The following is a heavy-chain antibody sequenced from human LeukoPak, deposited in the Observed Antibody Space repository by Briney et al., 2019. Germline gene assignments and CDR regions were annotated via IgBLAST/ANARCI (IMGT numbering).Heavy chain of an antibody. J-gene: IGHJ4*02. V-gene: IGHV4-59*01. CDR2: VYYSGST. CDR3: ARAVAGYFDY. CDR1: GGSISSYY. D-gene: IGHD6-19*01. Sequence: SETLSLTCTVSGGSISSYYWSWIRQPPGKGLEWIGYVYYSGSTNYNPSLKSRVTISVDTSKNQFSLKLSSVTAADTAVYYCARAVAGYFDYWGQGTLVTVSS.